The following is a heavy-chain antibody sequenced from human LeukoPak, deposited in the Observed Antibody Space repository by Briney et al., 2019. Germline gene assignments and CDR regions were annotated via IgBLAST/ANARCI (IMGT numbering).Heavy chain of an antibody. V-gene: IGHV4-34*01. J-gene: IGHJ4*02. CDR3: ASLAAAGDFDY. D-gene: IGHD6-13*01. CDR2: INHSGST. Sequence: NPSETLSLTCAVYGGSFSGYYWSWIRQPPGKGLEWIGEINHSGSTNYNTSLKSRVTISVDTSKNQFSLKLSSVTAADTAVYYCASLAAAGDFDYWGQGTLVTVSS. CDR1: GGSFSGYY.